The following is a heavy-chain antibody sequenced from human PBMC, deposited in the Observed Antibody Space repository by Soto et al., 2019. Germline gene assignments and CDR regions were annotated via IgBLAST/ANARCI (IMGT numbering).Heavy chain of an antibody. V-gene: IGHV1-24*01. J-gene: IGHJ3*02. CDR2: FDPEDGET. CDR1: GYTLTELS. Sequence: AASVKVSCKVSGYTLTELSMHWVRQAPGKGLEWMGGFDPEDGETIYAQKFQGRVTMTEDTSTDTAYMELSSLRSEDTAVYYCATDSQIMITFGGVPPGAFDIWGQGTMVTVSS. D-gene: IGHD3-16*01. CDR3: ATDSQIMITFGGVPPGAFDI.